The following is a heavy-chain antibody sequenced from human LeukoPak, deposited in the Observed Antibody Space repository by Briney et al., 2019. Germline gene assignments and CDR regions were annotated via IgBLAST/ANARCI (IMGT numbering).Heavy chain of an antibody. J-gene: IGHJ5*02. CDR1: GGYLSGYY. Sequence: SETLTLTCAVYGGYLSGYYWSWIRQPPGKGLEWIGEINHSGSTNYNPSLKSRVTISVDTSKNQFSLELSSVTAADTAVYYCARGWPKIVVVPASWFDPWGQGTLVTVSS. D-gene: IGHD2-2*01. CDR3: ARGWPKIVVVPASWFDP. CDR2: INHSGST. V-gene: IGHV4-34*01.